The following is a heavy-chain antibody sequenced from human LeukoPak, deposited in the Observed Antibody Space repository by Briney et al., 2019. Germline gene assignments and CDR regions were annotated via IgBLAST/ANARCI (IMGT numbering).Heavy chain of an antibody. CDR1: GGSISNDY. J-gene: IGHJ4*02. V-gene: IGHV4-59*01. Sequence: PSETLSLTCTVSGGSISNDYWSWVRQPPGKGLEWIGYIYHSGSTYYNPSLKSRVTISVDRSKNQFSLKLSSVTAADTAVYYCARGTMVRGLLDYFDYWGQGTLVTVSS. D-gene: IGHD3-10*01. CDR2: IYHSGST. CDR3: ARGTMVRGLLDYFDY.